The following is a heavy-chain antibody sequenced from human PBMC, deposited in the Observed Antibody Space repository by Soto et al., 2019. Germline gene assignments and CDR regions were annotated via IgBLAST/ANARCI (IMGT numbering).Heavy chain of an antibody. CDR2: INPNSGGT. D-gene: IGHD5-18*01. Sequence: ASVKVSCKASGYTFTGYYMHWVGQAPGQGLEWMGWINPNSGGTNYAQKFQGWVTMTRDTSISTAYMELSRLRSDDTAVYYCARCRGYSYGPYYYGMDVWGQGTTVTVSS. V-gene: IGHV1-2*04. J-gene: IGHJ6*02. CDR1: GYTFTGYY. CDR3: ARCRGYSYGPYYYGMDV.